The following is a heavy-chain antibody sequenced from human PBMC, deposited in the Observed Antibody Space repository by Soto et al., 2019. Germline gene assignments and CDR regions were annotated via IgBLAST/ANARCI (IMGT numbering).Heavy chain of an antibody. CDR3: ARDGYGDPYFYYGLDV. V-gene: IGHV3-48*03. CDR2: IKTSGDAK. CDR1: GFAFGFYE. J-gene: IGHJ6*02. D-gene: IGHD4-17*01. Sequence: GGSLRLSCAASGFAFGFYEMTWVRQAPGQGLEWGSYIKTSGDAKYYADSVKGRFTISRDNARNSLYLQMNSLRAEDTAVYYCARDGYGDPYFYYGLDVWGQGTTVTVSS.